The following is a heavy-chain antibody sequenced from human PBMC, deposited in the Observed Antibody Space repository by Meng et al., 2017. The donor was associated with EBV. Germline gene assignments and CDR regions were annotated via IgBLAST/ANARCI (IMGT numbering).Heavy chain of an antibody. CDR3: TTDEGGSRF. Sequence: VQLVESVGGLVKPGDSLKLSFAASEFTFTSAWMNWVRQAPGKGLEWVGRIRSQVDGRTADYSAPVKGRFTTSRDDSKHTLYLQMNSLKIEDSAVYYCTTDEGGSRFWGQGTLVTVSS. D-gene: IGHD1-26*01. CDR1: EFTFTSAW. V-gene: IGHV3-15*01. J-gene: IGHJ4*02. CDR2: IRSQVDGRTA.